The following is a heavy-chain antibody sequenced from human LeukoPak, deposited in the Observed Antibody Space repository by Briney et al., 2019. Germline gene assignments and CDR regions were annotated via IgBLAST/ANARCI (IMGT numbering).Heavy chain of an antibody. CDR1: GFTFSSYW. CDR3: ARGVNNPPDQPLDY. CDR2: IKQDGSEK. D-gene: IGHD2-2*01. J-gene: IGHJ4*02. V-gene: IGHV3-7*01. Sequence: GGSLRLSCAASGFTFSSYWMSWVRQAPGKGLEGVANIKQDGSEKYYVDSVKGRFTISRDNAKNSLYLQMNSLRAEDTAVYYCARGVNNPPDQPLDYWGQGTLVTVSS.